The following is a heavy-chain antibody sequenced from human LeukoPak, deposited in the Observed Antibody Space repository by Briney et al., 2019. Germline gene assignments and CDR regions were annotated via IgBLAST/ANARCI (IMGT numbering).Heavy chain of an antibody. J-gene: IGHJ4*02. Sequence: PSETLSLTCTVSSGSISSSTYYWGWIRQPPGNGLEWIGTIYYTGSTYYNPSLKSRVTISVDTSKNQFSLKLTSVTAADTAVYYCARAVGTDGYNLWVYWGQGTLVTVSS. V-gene: IGHV4-39*07. CDR3: ARAVGTDGYNLWVY. CDR1: SGSISSSTYY. D-gene: IGHD5-24*01. CDR2: IYYTGST.